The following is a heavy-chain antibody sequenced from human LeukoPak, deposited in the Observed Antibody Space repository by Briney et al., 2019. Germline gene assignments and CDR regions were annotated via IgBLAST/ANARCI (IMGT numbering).Heavy chain of an antibody. J-gene: IGHJ4*02. CDR3: ARGPHY. CDR1: GGSFSGYY. Sequence: SETLSLTYAVYGGSFSGYYWSWIRQPPGKGLEWIGEINHSGSTNYNPSLKSRVTISVDTSKNQFSLKLSSVTAADTAVYHCARGPHYWGQGTLVTVSS. CDR2: INHSGST. V-gene: IGHV4-34*01.